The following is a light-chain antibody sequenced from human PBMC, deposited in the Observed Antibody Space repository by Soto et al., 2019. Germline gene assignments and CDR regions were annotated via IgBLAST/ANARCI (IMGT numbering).Light chain of an antibody. CDR2: DTS. J-gene: IGKJ5*01. Sequence: EFVLKQSPGTLSLSPGERATLSCRASQSLANSFIAWYQQKPGQAPRLLIYDTSSRASGIPDRFSGSGSGTDFTLTISRLETEDFAVFYCQQHGTSEIIFGQGTRLEIK. CDR3: QQHGTSEII. CDR1: QSLANSF. V-gene: IGKV3-20*01.